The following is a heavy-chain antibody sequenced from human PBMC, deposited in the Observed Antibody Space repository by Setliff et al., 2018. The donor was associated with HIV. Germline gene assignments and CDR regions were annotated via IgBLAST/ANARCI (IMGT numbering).Heavy chain of an antibody. CDR3: ARVPSGAAGLVRAGFYF. D-gene: IGHD6-25*01. Sequence: ASVKVSCKPSGYIFTDYYIHWVRQAPGQGLEWMGRLNPNSGGPSYAQKFQGRVAMTRDTSISVADMELSGLRSDDTAIYYCARVPSGAAGLVRAGFYFWGQGTLVTVSS. J-gene: IGHJ4*01. CDR2: LNPNSGGP. V-gene: IGHV1-2*06. CDR1: GYIFTDYY.